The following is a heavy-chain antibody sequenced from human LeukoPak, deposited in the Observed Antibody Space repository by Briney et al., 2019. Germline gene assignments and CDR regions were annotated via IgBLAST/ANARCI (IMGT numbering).Heavy chain of an antibody. CDR3: ARGADSGYSSDN. CDR1: GFTFSSYS. J-gene: IGHJ4*02. CDR2: ISSSSTYI. Sequence: PGGSLRLSCAASGFTFSSYSMNWVRQAPGKGLEWVSSISSSSTYIYYADSVKGRFTISRDSAKNSLYLQMDSLRAEDTAVYYCARGADSGYSSDNWGQGTLVSVSS. D-gene: IGHD3-9*01. V-gene: IGHV3-21*01.